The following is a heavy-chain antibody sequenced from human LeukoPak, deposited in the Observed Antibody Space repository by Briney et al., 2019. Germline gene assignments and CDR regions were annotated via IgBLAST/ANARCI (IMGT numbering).Heavy chain of an antibody. CDR1: GYTFTSYG. CDR2: ISAYYGNT. D-gene: IGHD3-22*01. J-gene: IGHJ4*02. Sequence: ASVKVSCKAAGYTFTSYGISWVRQAPGQGLEWMGWISAYYGNTNYAQKLQGRVTMTTATSTITASMELRSLRSDDTAVYYCARGGDYYDCSGYYFYPHFFDCCREGSLLTL. V-gene: IGHV1-18*01. CDR3: ARGGDYYDCSGYYFYPHFFDC.